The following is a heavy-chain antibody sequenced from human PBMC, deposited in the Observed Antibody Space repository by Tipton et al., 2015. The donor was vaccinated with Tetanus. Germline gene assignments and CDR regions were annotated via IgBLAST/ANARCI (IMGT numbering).Heavy chain of an antibody. CDR3: AKDPASRGWFDP. J-gene: IGHJ5*02. Sequence: SLRLSCAASGFTFSTNAMHWVRQAPGKGLEWVAAIWNDGSYKYYADSVKGRFTVSRDNSKNTVYLQMNSLRDEDTAVYYCAKDPASRGWFDPWGQGTLVSVSS. CDR1: GFTFSTNA. V-gene: IGHV3-33*03. CDR2: IWNDGSYK.